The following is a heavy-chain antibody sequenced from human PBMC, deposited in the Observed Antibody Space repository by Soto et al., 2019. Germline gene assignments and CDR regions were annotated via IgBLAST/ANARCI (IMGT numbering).Heavy chain of an antibody. CDR1: GYTFTSSG. V-gene: IGHV1-18*01. J-gene: IGHJ3*01. Sequence: ASVKVACKASGYTFTSSGMSWVRQAPGQGLEWMGWISAHTGSSEYAQRFQGRVTMTTDRSTSTAYMELRRLRSDDTAFYYCATAFFYQFSGSRGYSLDAFDFWLRETLVTVS. D-gene: IGHD3-22*01. CDR3: ATAFFYQFSGSRGYSLDAFDF. CDR2: ISAHTGSS.